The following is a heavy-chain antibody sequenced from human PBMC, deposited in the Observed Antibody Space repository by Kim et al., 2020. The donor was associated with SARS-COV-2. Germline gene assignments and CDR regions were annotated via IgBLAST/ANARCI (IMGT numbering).Heavy chain of an antibody. CDR1: GFTFSSYA. D-gene: IGHD5-12*01. Sequence: GGSPRLSCAASGFTFSSYAMSWVRQAPGKGLEWVSAISGSGGSTYYADSVKGRFTISRDNSKNTLYLQMNSLRAEDTAVYYCAKVWGVVATMCLDYWGQGTLVTVSS. J-gene: IGHJ4*02. CDR3: AKVWGVVATMCLDY. V-gene: IGHV3-23*01. CDR2: ISGSGGST.